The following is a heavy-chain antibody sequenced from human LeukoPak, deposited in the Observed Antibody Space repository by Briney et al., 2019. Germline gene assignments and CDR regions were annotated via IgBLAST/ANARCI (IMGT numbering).Heavy chain of an antibody. CDR2: IYPGDSDT. V-gene: IGHV5-51*01. CDR1: GYSLTSYW. Sequence: GESLKISCKGSGYSLTSYWIGWVRQMPGKGLEWMGIIYPGDSDTRYSPSFQGQVTISADKFISTAYLQWSSLKASDTAMYYCARHDSGYEWGYWFDPWGQGTLVTVSS. D-gene: IGHD5-12*01. J-gene: IGHJ5*02. CDR3: ARHDSGYEWGYWFDP.